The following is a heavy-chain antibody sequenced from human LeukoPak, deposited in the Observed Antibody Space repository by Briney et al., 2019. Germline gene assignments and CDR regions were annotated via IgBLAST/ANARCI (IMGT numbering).Heavy chain of an antibody. V-gene: IGHV4-59*01. J-gene: IGHJ6*03. CDR1: VGSISGYY. CDR3: ARVFDSGSQAYFYYMDV. D-gene: IGHD3-10*01. CDR2: IYSSGST. Sequence: SETLSLTCDVSVGSISGYYWSWIRQSPEKGLEWIGYIYSSGSTNYNPSLKSRVTMSVDTSKNQLSLKVSSVTAADTAVYYCARVFDSGSQAYFYYMDVWGKGTTVIISS.